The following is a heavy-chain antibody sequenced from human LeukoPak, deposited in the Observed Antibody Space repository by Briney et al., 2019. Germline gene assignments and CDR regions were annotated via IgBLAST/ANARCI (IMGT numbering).Heavy chain of an antibody. D-gene: IGHD3-10*01. CDR1: GYSISSGYY. Sequence: SETLSLTCTVSGYSISSGYYWGWIRQPPGKGLEWIGINYHSGSTYYNPSLKSRATISVDTSKNQFSLKLSSVTAADTAVYYCARVISPITMVRGNWFDPWGQGTLVTVSS. J-gene: IGHJ5*02. V-gene: IGHV4-38-2*02. CDR3: ARVISPITMVRGNWFDP. CDR2: NYHSGST.